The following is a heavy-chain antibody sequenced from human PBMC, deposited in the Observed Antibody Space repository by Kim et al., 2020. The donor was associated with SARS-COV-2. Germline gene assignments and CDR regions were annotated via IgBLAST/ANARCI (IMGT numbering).Heavy chain of an antibody. D-gene: IGHD2-21*02. CDR2: ISAYNGNT. CDR1: GYTFTSYG. Sequence: ASVKVSCKASGYTFTSYGISWVRQAPGQGLEWMGWISAYNGNTNYAQKLQGRVTMTTDTSTSTAYMELRSLRSDDTAVYYCARGGVYCGGDCYSYYYYGMDVWGQGTTVTVSS. J-gene: IGHJ6*02. V-gene: IGHV1-18*04. CDR3: ARGGVYCGGDCYSYYYYGMDV.